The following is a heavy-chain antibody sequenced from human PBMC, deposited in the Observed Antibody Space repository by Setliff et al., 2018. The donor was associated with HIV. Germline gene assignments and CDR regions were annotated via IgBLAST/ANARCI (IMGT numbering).Heavy chain of an antibody. V-gene: IGHV1-46*01. CDR2: INPSGGRT. D-gene: IGHD6-19*01. Sequence: ASVKVSCKASGYTFTSYYMHWVRQAPGQGLEWMGIINPSGGRTSYAQKFQGRVTMTRDTSKSHVSLRLSSVTAADTGVYYCAIRGSSGWYVGGYFDYWGQGTLVT. CDR3: AIRGSSGWYVGGYFDY. CDR1: GYTFTSYY. J-gene: IGHJ4*02.